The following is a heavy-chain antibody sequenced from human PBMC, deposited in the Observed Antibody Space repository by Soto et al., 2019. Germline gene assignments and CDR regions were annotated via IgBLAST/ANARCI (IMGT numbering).Heavy chain of an antibody. CDR1: GCSLSTSGVG. J-gene: IGHJ4*02. CDR2: IYWDDDK. V-gene: IGHV2-5*02. D-gene: IGHD7-27*01. Sequence: QITLKESGPTLVKPTQTLTLTCTFSGCSLSTSGVGVGWIRQPPGKALDWLALIYWDDDKRYSPSLKSRLTITKATSKNQVVLTMTNMDPVDTATYYCAHSLIPNWGSRGAFDYWGQGTLVTVSS. CDR3: AHSLIPNWGSRGAFDY.